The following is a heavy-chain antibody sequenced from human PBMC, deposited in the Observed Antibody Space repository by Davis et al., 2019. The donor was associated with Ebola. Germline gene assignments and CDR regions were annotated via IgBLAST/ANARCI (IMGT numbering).Heavy chain of an antibody. CDR3: ARAPQYSSGWGAFDI. Sequence: GESLKISCAASGFTFSNYGMHWVRQAPGKGLEWVAVIWFDGSNKNYADYVKGRFTISRDNSKNTLYLQMNSLRAEDTAVYYCARAPQYSSGWGAFDIWGQGTVVTVSS. CDR2: IWFDGSNK. D-gene: IGHD6-19*01. J-gene: IGHJ3*02. CDR1: GFTFSNYG. V-gene: IGHV3-33*01.